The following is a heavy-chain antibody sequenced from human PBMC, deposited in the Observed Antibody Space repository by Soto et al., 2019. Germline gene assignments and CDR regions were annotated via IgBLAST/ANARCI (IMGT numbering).Heavy chain of an antibody. D-gene: IGHD3-10*01. Sequence: QVQLQESGPGLVKPSQTLSLTCTVSGGSISSGDYYWSWIRQPPGKGLEWIGYIYYSGSTYYNPSLKRRVTISVDTSKNQFSLKLSAVTAADTAVYYCARETLWFGELYWFDPWGQGTLVSVSS. J-gene: IGHJ5*02. CDR3: ARETLWFGELYWFDP. V-gene: IGHV4-30-4*01. CDR2: IYYSGST. CDR1: GGSISSGDYY.